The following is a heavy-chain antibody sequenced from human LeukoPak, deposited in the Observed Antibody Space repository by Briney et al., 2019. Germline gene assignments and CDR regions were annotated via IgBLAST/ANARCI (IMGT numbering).Heavy chain of an antibody. CDR2: IYYSGST. D-gene: IGHD3-10*01. Sequence: PSETLSLTCTVSGASISSITYYWGWIRQPPGKGLEWIGSIYYSGSTYYTTSLKSRVTISVDTSKNQFSLKLSSVTAADTAVYYCARQMVRGVIYDYWGQGTLVTVSS. J-gene: IGHJ4*02. V-gene: IGHV4-39*01. CDR3: ARQMVRGVIYDY. CDR1: GASISSITYY.